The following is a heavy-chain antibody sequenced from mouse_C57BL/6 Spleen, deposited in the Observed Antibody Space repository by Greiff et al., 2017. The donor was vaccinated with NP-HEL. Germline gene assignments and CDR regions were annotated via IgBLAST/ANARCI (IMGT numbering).Heavy chain of an antibody. J-gene: IGHJ2*01. D-gene: IGHD4-1*01. CDR2: IYPGSGNT. CDR3: ARWNWYYFDY. Sequence: QVQLQQSGAELVRPGASVKLSCKASGYTFTDYYINWVKQRPGQGLEWIARIYPGSGNTYYNEKFKGKATLTAEKSSSTAYMQLSSLTSEDSAVYFCARWNWYYFDYWGQGTTLTVSS. V-gene: IGHV1-76*01. CDR1: GYTFTDYY.